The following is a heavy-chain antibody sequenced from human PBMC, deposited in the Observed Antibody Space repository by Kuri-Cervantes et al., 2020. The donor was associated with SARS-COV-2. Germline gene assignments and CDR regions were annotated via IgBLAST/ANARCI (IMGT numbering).Heavy chain of an antibody. CDR1: GGSISSGGYY. V-gene: IGHV4-31*03. Sequence: SETLSLTCTVSGGSISSGGYYWSWIRRHPGKGLEWIGYIYYSGSTYYNPSLKSRVTISVDTSKNQFSLKLSSVTAADTAVYYCARWSGSVYFDYWGQGTLVTVSS. D-gene: IGHD3-3*01. CDR2: IYYSGST. J-gene: IGHJ4*02. CDR3: ARWSGSVYFDY.